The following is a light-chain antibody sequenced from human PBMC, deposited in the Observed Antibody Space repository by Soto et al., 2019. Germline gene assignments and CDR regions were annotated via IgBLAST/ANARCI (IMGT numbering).Light chain of an antibody. Sequence: DIQMTQSPSSLSASVGDRVTITCRASQSMSSYLNWYQQKPGKAPKLLIYAASSLQSGVSSRVSGSGTGTDFTLTISSLQPEDSATYYCQQSYSTPWTFGQGTKVEIK. J-gene: IGKJ1*01. CDR1: QSMSSY. CDR2: AAS. V-gene: IGKV1-39*01. CDR3: QQSYSTPWT.